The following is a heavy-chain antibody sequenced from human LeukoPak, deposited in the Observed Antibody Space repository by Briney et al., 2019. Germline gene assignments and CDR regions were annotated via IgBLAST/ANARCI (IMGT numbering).Heavy chain of an antibody. J-gene: IGHJ3*02. D-gene: IGHD1-1*01. V-gene: IGHV3-7*03. CDR2: IQPDGSEQ. CDR1: GLTFSSKW. CDR3: ARGGLIQRHAFDI. Sequence: GGSLRLSCAASGLTFSSKWMSWVRQAPGKGLEWVGNIQPDGSEQYPVDSVKGRFTISRDNAKNSLYLQMNSLRGEDTALYYCARGGLIQRHAFDIWGQGTMVTVSS.